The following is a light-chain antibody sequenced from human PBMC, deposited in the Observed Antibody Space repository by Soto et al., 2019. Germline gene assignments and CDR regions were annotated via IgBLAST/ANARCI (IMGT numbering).Light chain of an antibody. J-gene: IGKJ3*01. CDR2: GAS. CDR3: QQYNNWPTLFT. CDR1: QSVSSN. Sequence: EIVMTQSPATLSVSPGERATLSCRASQSVSSNLAWYQQKPGQAPRLLIYGASTRATAIPARFSGSGSGTEFTLTISSLQSEDFAVYYCQQYNNWPTLFTFGPGTKVDIK. V-gene: IGKV3-15*01.